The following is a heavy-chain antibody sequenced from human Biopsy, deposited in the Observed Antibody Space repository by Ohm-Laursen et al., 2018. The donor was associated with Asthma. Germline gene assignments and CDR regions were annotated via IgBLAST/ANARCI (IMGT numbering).Heavy chain of an antibody. CDR1: GFSFVDFF. CDR2: ISSSGSTK. CDR3: ARVLESSSRGPFYCYTLDV. V-gene: IGHV3-11*01. Sequence: SLRLSCAATGFSFVDFFMTWVRQAPGKGLEWVASISSSGSTKYPSESVLGRCTISRDNTQKSMTLQLRSLRVEDTAIYYYARVLESSSRGPFYCYTLDVWGQGTPVAVSS. D-gene: IGHD6-13*01. J-gene: IGHJ6*02.